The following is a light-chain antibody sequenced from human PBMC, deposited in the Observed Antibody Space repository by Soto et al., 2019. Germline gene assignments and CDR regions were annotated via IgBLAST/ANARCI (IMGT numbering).Light chain of an antibody. CDR3: KQYHDWSPFT. CDR2: DAS. J-gene: IGKJ4*02. CDR1: QSVRTN. V-gene: IGKV3-15*01. Sequence: EIVMTQSPATQSVSPGERATLSCRASQSVRTNLAWYQQKTGQAPRLLISDASTRATGIPARFSGSGFGTEFTLTISSLQSEDFAVYYCKQYHDWSPFTFGGGTKVEVK.